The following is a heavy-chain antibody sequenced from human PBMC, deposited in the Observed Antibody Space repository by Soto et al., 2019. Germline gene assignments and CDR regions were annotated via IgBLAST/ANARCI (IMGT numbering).Heavy chain of an antibody. J-gene: IGHJ4*02. CDR1: GGSISSYY. Sequence: PSETLSLTCTVSGGSISSYYWSWIRQPPGKGLEWIGYIYYSGSTNYNPSLKSRVTTSVDTSKNQFSLKLSSVTAADTAVYYCARGSMVRGVNYWGQGTLVTVSS. D-gene: IGHD3-10*01. CDR3: ARGSMVRGVNY. V-gene: IGHV4-59*01. CDR2: IYYSGST.